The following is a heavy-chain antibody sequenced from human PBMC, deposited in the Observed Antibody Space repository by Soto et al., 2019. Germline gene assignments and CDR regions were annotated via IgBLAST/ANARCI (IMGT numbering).Heavy chain of an antibody. CDR1: GGSISSCGDS. J-gene: IGHJ3*02. CDR3: AGLNFDLLTGKYAFDI. D-gene: IGHD3-9*01. V-gene: IGHV4-30-2*01. CDR2: IYHSGST. Sequence: TLSLTCAFSGGSISSCGDSGSWIRQPPGKGLEWIGYIYHSGSTYYNPSLKSRVTISVDRSKNQFSLKVSSVTAADTAVYYCAGLNFDLLTGKYAFDIWGQGTMVT.